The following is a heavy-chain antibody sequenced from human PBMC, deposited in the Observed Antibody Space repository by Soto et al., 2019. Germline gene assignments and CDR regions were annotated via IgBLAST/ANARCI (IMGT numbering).Heavy chain of an antibody. J-gene: IGHJ4*02. CDR3: AKVMSPYCSGGSCPTFDY. CDR1: GFTFSSYA. CDR2: IRGSGGST. Sequence: GGSLRLSCAASGFTFSSYAMSWVRQAPGKGLEWVSAIRGSGGSTYYADSVKGRFTISRDNSKNTLYLQMNSLRAEDTAVYYCAKVMSPYCSGGSCPTFDYWGQGTLVTVSS. V-gene: IGHV3-23*01. D-gene: IGHD2-15*01.